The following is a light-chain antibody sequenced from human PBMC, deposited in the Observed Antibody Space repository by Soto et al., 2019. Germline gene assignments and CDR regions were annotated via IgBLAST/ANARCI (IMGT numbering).Light chain of an antibody. J-gene: IGKJ1*01. CDR2: GAS. CDR3: QKYHSAPWT. Sequence: DIQMTQSPSSLSASVGDRVTITCRASQDISKYLAWFQQKPGKAPKLLIYGASSLQSGVPSRFSGGGSGTDFSLTISSPQPEDVATYYCQKYHSAPWTFGQGTKVDIK. V-gene: IGKV1-27*01. CDR1: QDISKY.